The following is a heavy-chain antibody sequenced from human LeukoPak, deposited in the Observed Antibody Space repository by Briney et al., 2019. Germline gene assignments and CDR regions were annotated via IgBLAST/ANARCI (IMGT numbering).Heavy chain of an antibody. J-gene: IGHJ6*03. CDR2: IYYSGST. V-gene: IGHV4-59*11. CDR3: ARDAGLSPDYYYYYMDV. D-gene: IGHD3-16*02. CDR1: GGSISSHY. Sequence: PSETLSLTCTVSGGSISSHYWSWIRQPPGKGLEWIGYIYYSGSTNHNPSLKSRVTISVDTSKNQFSLKLSSVTAADTAVYYCARDAGLSPDYYYYYMDVWGKGTTVTVSS.